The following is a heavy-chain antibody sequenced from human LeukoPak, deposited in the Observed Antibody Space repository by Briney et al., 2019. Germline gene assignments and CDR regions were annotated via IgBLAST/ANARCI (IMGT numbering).Heavy chain of an antibody. V-gene: IGHV1-46*01. J-gene: IGHJ5*02. CDR1: GYTFTSYY. CDR3: ARDRCSGGSCYGWFDP. Sequence: ASVKVSCKASGYTFTSYYMHWVRQAPGQGLEWMGIINPSGGSTSYAQKFQGIVTMTTDTSTSTVYMELSSLRSEDTAVYYCARDRCSGGSCYGWFDPWGQGTLVTVSS. CDR2: INPSGGST. D-gene: IGHD2-15*01.